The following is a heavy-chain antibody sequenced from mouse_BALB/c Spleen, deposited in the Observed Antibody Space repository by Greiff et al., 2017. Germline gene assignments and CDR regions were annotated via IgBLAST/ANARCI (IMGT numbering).Heavy chain of an antibody. Sequence: VQRVESGPELVKPGASVKISCKASGYAFSSSWMNWVKQRPGQGLEWIGRIYPGDGDTNYNGKFKGKATLTADKSSSTAYMQLSSLTSVDSAVYFCARTVITTATDAMDYWGQGTSVTVSS. CDR1: GYAFSSSW. CDR2: IYPGDGDT. J-gene: IGHJ4*01. D-gene: IGHD1-2*01. CDR3: ARTVITTATDAMDY. V-gene: IGHV1-82*01.